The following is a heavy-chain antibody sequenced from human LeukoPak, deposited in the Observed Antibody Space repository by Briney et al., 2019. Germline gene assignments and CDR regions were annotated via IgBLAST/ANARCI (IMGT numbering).Heavy chain of an antibody. CDR3: ASRKDTPHLPDY. V-gene: IGHV3-21*01. CDR1: GFAFSSYS. Sequence: GGSLRLSCAASGFAFSSYSMNWVRPAPGKGLEWVSSIRSTSSNVYYADSVKGRFTISRDNSKNTLYLQMNSLRAEDTAVYYCASRKDTPHLPDYWGQGTLVTVSS. CDR2: IRSTSSNV. D-gene: IGHD5-18*01. J-gene: IGHJ4*02.